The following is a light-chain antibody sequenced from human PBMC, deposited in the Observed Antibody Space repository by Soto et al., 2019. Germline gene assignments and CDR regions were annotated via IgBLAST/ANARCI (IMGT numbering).Light chain of an antibody. Sequence: DIVMTQSPDSLAVSLGERATINCRPSQNMLYSSNNKNYLAWYQQKPGQPPKLLIYWASTRESGVPDRFSGSGSGTDFTLAISSLQAEDVAVYYCQQYYTVPVTFGPGTKVDIK. CDR2: WAS. CDR1: QNMLYSSNNKNY. V-gene: IGKV4-1*01. J-gene: IGKJ3*01. CDR3: QQYYTVPVT.